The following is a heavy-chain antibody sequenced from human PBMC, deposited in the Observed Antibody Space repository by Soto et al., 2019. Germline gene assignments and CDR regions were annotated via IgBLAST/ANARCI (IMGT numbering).Heavy chain of an antibody. CDR2: IIPIFGTA. Sequence: QVQLVQSGAEVKKPGSSVKVSCKASGGTFSSYAISWVRQAPGQGLEWMGGIIPIFGTANYAQKFQGRVTITADESTSKAYMELSSLSSEETAVYYCARWGRVVTRDYCGMDVWGQGTKVTVSS. J-gene: IGHJ6*02. D-gene: IGHD3-3*01. CDR1: GGTFSSYA. CDR3: ARWGRVVTRDYCGMDV. V-gene: IGHV1-69*01.